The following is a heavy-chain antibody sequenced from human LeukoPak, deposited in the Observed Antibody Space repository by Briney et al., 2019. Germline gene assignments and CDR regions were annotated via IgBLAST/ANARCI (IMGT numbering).Heavy chain of an antibody. CDR3: ARHYYDSTGYYYCDY. J-gene: IGHJ4*02. CDR1: GDSISSSIYY. D-gene: IGHD3-22*01. V-gene: IGHV4-39*01. CDR2: MYYSGST. Sequence: SETLSLTCTVSGDSISSSIYYWGWIRQPPGKGLEWIGSMYYSGSTYSNPSLKSRVTISVDTSKNQFSLKLSSVTAADTAVYYCARHYYDSTGYYYCDYWGQGTLVTVSS.